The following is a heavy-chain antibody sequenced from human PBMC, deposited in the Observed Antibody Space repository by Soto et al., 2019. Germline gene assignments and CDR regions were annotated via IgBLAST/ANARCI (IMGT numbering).Heavy chain of an antibody. Sequence: TSETLSLTCTVSGGSISSYYWSWIRQPPGKGLEWIGYIYYSGSTNYNPSLKSRVTISVDTSKNQFSLKLSSVTAADTAVYYCAREYSSSSGYYFDYWGQGTLVTVSS. CDR3: AREYSSSSGYYFDY. J-gene: IGHJ4*02. D-gene: IGHD6-6*01. CDR2: IYYSGST. CDR1: GGSISSYY. V-gene: IGHV4-59*01.